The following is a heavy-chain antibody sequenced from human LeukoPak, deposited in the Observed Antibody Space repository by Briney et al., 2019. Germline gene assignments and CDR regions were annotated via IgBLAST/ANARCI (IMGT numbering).Heavy chain of an antibody. CDR3: ASDSSSGWYHFDY. Sequence: ASVEVSCKASGGTFSSYAISWVRQAPGQGLEWMGGIIPIFGTANYAQKFQGRVTITADESTSTAYMELSSLRSEDTAVYYCASDSSSGWYHFDYWGQGTLVTVSS. J-gene: IGHJ4*02. CDR1: GGTFSSYA. D-gene: IGHD6-19*01. CDR2: IIPIFGTA. V-gene: IGHV1-69*13.